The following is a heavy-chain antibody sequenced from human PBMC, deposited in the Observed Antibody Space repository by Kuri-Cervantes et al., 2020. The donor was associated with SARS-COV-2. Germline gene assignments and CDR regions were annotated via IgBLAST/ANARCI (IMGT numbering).Heavy chain of an antibody. J-gene: IGHJ6*03. CDR2: INPNSGGT. D-gene: IGHD1-26*01. CDR3: ARGRGVFQWELLRSTGENYYYYMDV. V-gene: IGHV1-2*02. CDR1: GYTFTGYY. Sequence: ASVKVSCKASGYTFTGYYMHWVRQAPGQGLEWMGWINPNSGGTNYAQKFQGRVTMTRDTSISTAYMELSRLRSDDTAVYYCARGRGVFQWELLRSTGENYYYYMDVWGKGTTVTVSS.